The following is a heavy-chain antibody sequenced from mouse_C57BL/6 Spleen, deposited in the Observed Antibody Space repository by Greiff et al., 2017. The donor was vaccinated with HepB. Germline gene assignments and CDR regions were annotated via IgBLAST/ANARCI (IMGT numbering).Heavy chain of an antibody. CDR3: ARDPIYYDYDDGLYAMDY. Sequence: EVQVVESGGGLVKPGGSLKLSCAASGFTFSDYGMHWVRQAPEKGLEWVAYISSGSSTIYYADTVKGRFTISRDNAKNTLFLQMTSLRSEDTAMYYCARDPIYYDYDDGLYAMDYWGQGTSVTVSS. CDR1: GFTFSDYG. V-gene: IGHV5-17*01. J-gene: IGHJ4*01. CDR2: ISSGSSTI. D-gene: IGHD2-4*01.